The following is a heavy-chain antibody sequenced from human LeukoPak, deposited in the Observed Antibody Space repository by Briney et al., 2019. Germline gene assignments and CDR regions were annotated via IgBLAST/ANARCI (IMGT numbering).Heavy chain of an antibody. J-gene: IGHJ4*02. D-gene: IGHD6-19*01. CDR1: GFTFSSFE. V-gene: IGHV3-48*03. CDR2: ISSSGNTI. Sequence: PGGPLRLSCAASGFTFSSFEMSWVRQAPGKGLEWVSYISSSGNTIYYADSVKGRFTVSRDNAKNSLYLQMNSLRAEDTAVYYCARDPVPTDYWGQGTLVTVSS. CDR3: ARDPVPTDY.